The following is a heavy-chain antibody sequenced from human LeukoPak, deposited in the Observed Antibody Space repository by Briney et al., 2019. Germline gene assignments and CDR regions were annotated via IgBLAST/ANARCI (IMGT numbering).Heavy chain of an antibody. CDR2: IIPIFGTA. CDR1: GGTFSSYA. D-gene: IGHD3-22*01. J-gene: IGHJ4*02. Sequence: SVKVSCKASGGTFSSYAISWMRQAPGQGLEWMGGIIPIFGTANYAQKFQGRVTITADESTSTAYMELSSLRSEDTAVYCCASNYYDSSGYFRGFYLWGQGTLVTVSS. CDR3: ASNYYDSSGYFRGFYL. V-gene: IGHV1-69*13.